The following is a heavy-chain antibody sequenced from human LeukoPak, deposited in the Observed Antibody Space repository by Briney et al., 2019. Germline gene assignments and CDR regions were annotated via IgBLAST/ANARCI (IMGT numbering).Heavy chain of an antibody. CDR2: IYSGGST. J-gene: IGHJ6*02. D-gene: IGHD1-1*01. Sequence: GGSLRLSCAASGFSVSRNYMNWVRQAQGKGLEWVSVIYSGGSTYFADSVKGRFTITRDNSKNTVFLQMNSLRAEDTAVYYCARDSETETGWYYYGMDVWGQGTTVTVSS. CDR3: ARDSETETGWYYYGMDV. CDR1: GFSVSRNY. V-gene: IGHV3-53*01.